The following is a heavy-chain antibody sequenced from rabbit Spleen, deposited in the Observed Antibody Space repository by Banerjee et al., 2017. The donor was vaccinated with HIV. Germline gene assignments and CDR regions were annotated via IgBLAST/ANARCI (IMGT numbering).Heavy chain of an antibody. CDR3: ARDLAGVIGWNFDF. Sequence: QEQLVESGGGLVQPGGSLKLSCTASGFTLSDYYMCWVRQAPGKGLEWIACINTVTGKALNANWAKGRSTFSKTSSTTVTLQMTSLTAADTATYLCARDLAGVIGWNFDFWGPRTLFPVS. V-gene: IGHV1S45*01. CDR1: GFTLSDYY. J-gene: IGHJ4*01. CDR2: INTVTGKA. D-gene: IGHD4-1*01.